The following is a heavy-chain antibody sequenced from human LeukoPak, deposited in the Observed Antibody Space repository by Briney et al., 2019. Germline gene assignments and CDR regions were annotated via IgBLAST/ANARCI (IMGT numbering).Heavy chain of an antibody. Sequence: SETLSLTCTVSGGSISSYYWSWIRQPPGKGLEWIGYIYYSGSTNYNPSLKGRVTISVDTSKNQFSLKLSSVTAADTAVYYCARTPYYYDTSVFAIFDYWGQGTLVTVSS. CDR3: ARTPYYYDTSVFAIFDY. D-gene: IGHD3-22*01. CDR2: IYYSGST. V-gene: IGHV4-59*01. J-gene: IGHJ4*02. CDR1: GGSISSYY.